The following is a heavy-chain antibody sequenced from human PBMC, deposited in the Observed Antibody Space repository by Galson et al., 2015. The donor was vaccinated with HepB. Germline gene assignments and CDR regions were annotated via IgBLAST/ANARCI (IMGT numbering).Heavy chain of an antibody. J-gene: IGHJ3*02. CDR1: GDSVSSHSAA. CDR2: TYYRSKWYN. CDR3: ARTPGIAAAAPGAFDI. D-gene: IGHD6-13*01. V-gene: IGHV6-1*01. Sequence: CAISGDSVSSHSAAWNWIRQSPSRGLEWLGRTYYRSKWYNDYAVFVKSRITINPDTSKNQFSLQLNSVTPEDTAVYYCARTPGIAAAAPGAFDIWGQGTMVTVSS.